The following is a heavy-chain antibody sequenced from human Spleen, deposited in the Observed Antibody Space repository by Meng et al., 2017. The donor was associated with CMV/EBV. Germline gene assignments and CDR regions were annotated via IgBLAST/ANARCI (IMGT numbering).Heavy chain of an antibody. Sequence: GGSLRLSCAASGFTFSSYEMNWVRQAPGEGLEWVSYISSSGSTIYYADSVKGRFTISRDNAKNSLYLQMNSLRAEDTAVYYCARDRTIFGVIYYYYGMDVWGQGTTVTVSS. V-gene: IGHV3-48*03. J-gene: IGHJ6*02. CDR3: ARDRTIFGVIYYYYGMDV. CDR1: GFTFSSYE. CDR2: ISSSGSTI. D-gene: IGHD3-3*01.